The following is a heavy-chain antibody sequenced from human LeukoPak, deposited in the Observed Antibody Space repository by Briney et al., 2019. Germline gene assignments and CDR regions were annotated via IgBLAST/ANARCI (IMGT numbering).Heavy chain of an antibody. J-gene: IGHJ4*02. V-gene: IGHV3-23*01. CDR1: GFTFSSNA. D-gene: IGHD1-7*01. Sequence: GGSLRLSCVASGFTFSSNAMSWVRQAPGKGLEWVSHISGRGDNIYYADSVKGRFTISRDNSKNTLYLQMNSLRADDTAVYYCAKDERNWNYNLASQTYDWGQGTLVTVSS. CDR3: AKDERNWNYNLASQTYD. CDR2: ISGRGDNI.